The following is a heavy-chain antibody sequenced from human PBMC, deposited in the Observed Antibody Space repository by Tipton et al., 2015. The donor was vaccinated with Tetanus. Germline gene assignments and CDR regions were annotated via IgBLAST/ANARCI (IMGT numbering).Heavy chain of an antibody. Sequence: SLRLSCTASGFTFSRNPMSWVRQAPGRGLEWVSAISGSGDSTYYADSVKGRFTISRDNSKNTLYLQMNSLRAEDTAVYYCAKENGYNYYYYGMDVWGQGTTVTVSS. CDR1: GFTFSRNP. J-gene: IGHJ6*02. D-gene: IGHD3-16*02. CDR2: ISGSGDST. CDR3: AKENGYNYYYYGMDV. V-gene: IGHV3-23*01.